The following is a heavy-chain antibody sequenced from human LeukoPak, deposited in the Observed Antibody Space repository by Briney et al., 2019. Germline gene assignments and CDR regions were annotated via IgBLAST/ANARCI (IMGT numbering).Heavy chain of an antibody. V-gene: IGHV4-59*01. D-gene: IGHD2-15*01. CDR1: GGSFSGYY. Sequence: PSETLSLTCAVYGGSFSGYYWSWIRQPPGKGLEWIGYIYYSGSTNYNPSLKSRVTISVDTSKNQFSLKLSSVTAADTAVYYCARQVAKEGHFDYWGQGTLVTVSS. CDR2: IYYSGST. CDR3: ARQVAKEGHFDY. J-gene: IGHJ4*02.